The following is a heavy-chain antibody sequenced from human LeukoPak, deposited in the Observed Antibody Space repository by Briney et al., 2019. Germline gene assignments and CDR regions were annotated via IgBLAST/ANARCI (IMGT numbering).Heavy chain of an antibody. CDR1: GFTFSSYS. CDR2: ISSSSSYI. V-gene: IGHV3-21*01. CDR3: ARPLKANWFEP. J-gene: IGHJ5*02. D-gene: IGHD3-16*01. Sequence: GGSLRLSCAASGFTFSSYSMNWVRQAPGKGLEWVSSISSSSSYIYYTDSVKGRFTISRDNAKNSLYLQMNSLRAEDTAVYYCARPLKANWFEPWGQGTLVTVSS.